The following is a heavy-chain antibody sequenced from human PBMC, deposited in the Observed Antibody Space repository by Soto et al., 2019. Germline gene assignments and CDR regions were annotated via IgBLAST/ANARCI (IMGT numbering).Heavy chain of an antibody. V-gene: IGHV1-46*01. J-gene: IGHJ4*02. CDR1: GYTFSGYY. Sequence: GASVKVSCKASGYTFSGYYMHWVRQAPGQGLEWMGVINPSGDSTTYAQKFQGRVTMTKDTSTSTLYMELSSLRSEDTAVYFCARGWEFGFWGQGTLVTVSS. CDR3: ARGWEFGF. D-gene: IGHD3-10*01. CDR2: INPSGDST.